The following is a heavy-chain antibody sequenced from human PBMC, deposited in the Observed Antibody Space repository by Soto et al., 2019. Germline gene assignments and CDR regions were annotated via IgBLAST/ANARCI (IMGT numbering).Heavy chain of an antibody. V-gene: IGHV3-21*01. CDR3: ARDFPAWFDP. CDR1: GFTFSSYS. J-gene: IGHJ5*02. D-gene: IGHD2-2*01. CDR2: ISSSSSYI. Sequence: SGGSLRLSCAASGFTFSSYSMNWVRQATGNGLEWVSSISSSSSYIYYADSVKGRFTISRDNAKNSLYLQMNSLRAEDTAVYYCARDFPAWFDPWGQGTLVTVSS.